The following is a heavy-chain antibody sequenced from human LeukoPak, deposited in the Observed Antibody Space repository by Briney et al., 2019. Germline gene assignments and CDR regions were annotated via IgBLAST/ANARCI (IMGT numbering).Heavy chain of an antibody. D-gene: IGHD1-1*01. V-gene: IGHV3-23*01. CDR3: ARHLNWAWDY. CDR2: LSGSGTAT. Sequence: GGSLRLSCEASEFTFSRYAMSWIRQAPGTGLEWVSTLSGSGTATYYADSVKGRFTTSRDNSKDTLYLQMDNLKADDTAVYYCARHLNWAWDYWGQETLVTVSS. CDR1: EFTFSRYA. J-gene: IGHJ4*02.